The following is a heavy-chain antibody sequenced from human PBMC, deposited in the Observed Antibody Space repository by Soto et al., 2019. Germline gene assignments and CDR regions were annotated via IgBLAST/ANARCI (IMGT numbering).Heavy chain of an antibody. V-gene: IGHV3-30*02. CDR3: WTSVTDRGRDF. D-gene: IGHD4-17*01. J-gene: IGHJ4*02. Sequence: QVHLAESGGGVVQPGGSLRLSCEASGLIFSSQGIHWIRQAPGRGLEWVALIWHDGSQKHYADSVQGRFIISRDNLKNTVSLDMTILRVEDTAVYYCWTSVTDRGRDFWGQGTLVTVSS. CDR1: GLIFSSQG. CDR2: IWHDGSQK.